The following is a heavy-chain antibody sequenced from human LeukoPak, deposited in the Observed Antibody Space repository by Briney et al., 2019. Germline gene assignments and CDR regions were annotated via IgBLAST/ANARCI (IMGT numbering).Heavy chain of an antibody. J-gene: IGHJ4*02. Sequence: GGSLRLSCAASGFTFGDYSMNWVRQAPGKGPEWVSYISGFSSAIYYADSVKGRFTISRDNAKNSLYLQMNSLRAEDTAVYYCAKDYCSGGSCYADYWGQGTLVTVSS. CDR2: ISGFSSAI. V-gene: IGHV3-48*01. D-gene: IGHD2-15*01. CDR3: AKDYCSGGSCYADY. CDR1: GFTFGDYS.